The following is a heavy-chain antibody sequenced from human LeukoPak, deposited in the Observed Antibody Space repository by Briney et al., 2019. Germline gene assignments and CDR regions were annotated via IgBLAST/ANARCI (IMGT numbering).Heavy chain of an antibody. CDR2: IYYSGST. D-gene: IGHD4-23*01. J-gene: IGHJ3*02. V-gene: IGHV4-39*01. CDR1: GGSISSSSFY. CDR3: ARIPRPGTTVITHDAYDI. Sequence: TSETLSLICTVSGGSISSSSFYWGCIRQPPGKGLEWIGNIYYSGSTYYNPSLKSRITISVDTSKNQFSLKLSSVTAADTALYYCARIPRPGTTVITHDAYDIWGQGTMVTVSS.